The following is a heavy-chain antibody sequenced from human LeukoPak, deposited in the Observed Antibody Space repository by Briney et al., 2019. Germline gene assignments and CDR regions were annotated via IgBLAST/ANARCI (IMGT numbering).Heavy chain of an antibody. CDR2: IEGSSTNI. V-gene: IGHV3-48*03. CDR1: GFTFSSYE. Sequence: PGGSLRLSCAACGFTFSSYEMNWVRPGRGKGLEWVSYIEGSSTNIKYADSVKGRFTISRDNAKNSLYLQMNSLRVEDTAVYYCASSLSTGWGPIDDYWAQGTLVTVPS. D-gene: IGHD6-19*01. J-gene: IGHJ4*02. CDR3: ASSLSTGWGPIDDY.